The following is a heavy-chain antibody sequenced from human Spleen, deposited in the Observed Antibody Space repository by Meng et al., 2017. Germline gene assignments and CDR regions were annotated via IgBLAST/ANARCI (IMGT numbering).Heavy chain of an antibody. V-gene: IGHV1-46*01. CDR1: GYTFTSYY. CDR3: ARVLSYYYDSSGYDYFDY. CDR2: INPSGGST. D-gene: IGHD3-22*01. J-gene: IGHJ4*02. Sequence: ASVKVSCKASGYTFTSYYMHWVRQAPGQGLEWMGIINPSGGSTSYAQKLQGRVTMTRDTSTSTVYMELSSLRSEDTAVYYCARVLSYYYDSSGYDYFDYWGQGTLVTVSS.